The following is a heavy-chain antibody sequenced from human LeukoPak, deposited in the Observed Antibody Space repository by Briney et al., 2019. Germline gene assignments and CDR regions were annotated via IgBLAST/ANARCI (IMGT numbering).Heavy chain of an antibody. Sequence: SETLSLTCTVSGGSISSYYWSWIRQPPGKGLEWIGYIYYSGSTNYNPSLKSRVTISVDTSKNQFSLKLNSVTAADTAVYYCARDFSSSSGGYYFDSWGQGTLVTVSS. CDR2: IYYSGST. CDR1: GGSISSYY. J-gene: IGHJ4*02. V-gene: IGHV4-59*01. CDR3: ARDFSSSSGGYYFDS. D-gene: IGHD6-6*01.